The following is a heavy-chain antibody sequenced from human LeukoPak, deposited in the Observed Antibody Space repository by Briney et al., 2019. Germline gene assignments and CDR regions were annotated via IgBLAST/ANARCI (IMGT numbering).Heavy chain of an antibody. CDR2: ISSSGSTI. Sequence: GGSLRLSCVASGFTFSIYEMNWVRQAPGKGLEWISYISSSGSTIHYADSVKGRFTISRDSAKNSLYLQMNSLRAEDTAVYYCASETFDAFDIWGQGSLVTVS. J-gene: IGHJ3*02. V-gene: IGHV3-48*03. CDR3: ASETFDAFDI. CDR1: GFTFSIYE. D-gene: IGHD2/OR15-2a*01.